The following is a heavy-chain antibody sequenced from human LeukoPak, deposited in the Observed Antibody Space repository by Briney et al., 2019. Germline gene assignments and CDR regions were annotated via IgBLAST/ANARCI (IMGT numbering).Heavy chain of an antibody. Sequence: GASVKVSCKASGYTFTSYGISWVRQAPGQGLEWMGWISDYNGNTNNAQKLQGRVTMTTDTYTNTAYMELRSLRSDDTAVYYCARDGRYCSGGSCYFFGVTSRPQAFDIWAKGQWSPSLQ. D-gene: IGHD2-15*01. J-gene: IGHJ3*02. CDR1: GYTFTSYG. CDR2: ISDYNGNT. V-gene: IGHV1-18*04. CDR3: ARDGRYCSGGSCYFFGVTSRPQAFDI.